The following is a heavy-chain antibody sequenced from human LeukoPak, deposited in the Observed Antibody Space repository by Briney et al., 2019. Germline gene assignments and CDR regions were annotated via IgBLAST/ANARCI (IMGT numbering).Heavy chain of an antibody. CDR1: GFTFSDYA. D-gene: IGHD5-12*01. V-gene: IGHV3-43D*03. CDR3: ARDLRGYERGRGSYYFDY. CDR2: ISWDGGST. J-gene: IGHJ4*02. Sequence: PGGSLRLSCAASGFTFSDYAMHWVRQAPGKGLEWVSLISWDGGSTYYADSVKGRFTISRDNSKNSLYLQMNSLRAEDTTVYYCARDLRGYERGRGSYYFDYWGQGTLVTVSS.